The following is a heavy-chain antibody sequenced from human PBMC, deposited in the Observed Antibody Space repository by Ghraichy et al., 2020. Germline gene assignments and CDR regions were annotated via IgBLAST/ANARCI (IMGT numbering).Heavy chain of an antibody. V-gene: IGHV3-49*03. J-gene: IGHJ5*02. CDR2: IRSKAYGGTT. D-gene: IGHD3-9*01. CDR3: TREGAGGYYDILTGSSNWFDP. Sequence: GGSLRLSCTASGFTFGDYAMSWFRQAPGKGLEWVGFIRSKAYGGTTEYAASVKGRFTISRDDSKSIAYLQMNSLKTEDTAVYYCTREGAGGYYDILTGSSNWFDPWGQGTLVTVSS. CDR1: GFTFGDYA.